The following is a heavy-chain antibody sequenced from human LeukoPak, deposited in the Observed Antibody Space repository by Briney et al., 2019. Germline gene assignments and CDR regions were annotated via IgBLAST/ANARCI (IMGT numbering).Heavy chain of an antibody. CDR1: GFTFSDFY. CDR2: ISSSSTYT. D-gene: IGHD6-13*01. V-gene: IGHV3-11*06. J-gene: IGHJ4*02. CDR3: ARHLGLSSWYDYFDY. Sequence: GGSLRLSCAASGFTFSDFYMSWIRQAPGKGLEWGSYISSSSTYTNYADSVKGRFTISRDNAKNSLYLQMDSLRAEDTAVYYCARHLGLSSWYDYFDYWGQGTLVTVSS.